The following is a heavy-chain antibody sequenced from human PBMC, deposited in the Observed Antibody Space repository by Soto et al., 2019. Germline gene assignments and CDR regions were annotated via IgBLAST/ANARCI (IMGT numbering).Heavy chain of an antibody. CDR2: IYYSGST. D-gene: IGHD5-12*01. Sequence: GKXXEWIGSIYYSGSTYYNPSLKSRVTISVDTSKNQFSLKLSSVTAADTAVYXXXXXXGYSGYDRDSPNWFDPWGQGTLVTVSS. J-gene: IGHJ5*02. CDR3: XXXXGYSGYDRDSPNWFDP. V-gene: IGHV4-39*01.